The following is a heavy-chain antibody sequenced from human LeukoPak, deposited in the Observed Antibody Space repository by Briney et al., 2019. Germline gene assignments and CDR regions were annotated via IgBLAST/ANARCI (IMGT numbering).Heavy chain of an antibody. CDR2: ISAYNANT. D-gene: IGHD2-2*01. J-gene: IGHJ1*01. Sequence: EASVKLSCTASGYTFTSYSFSWVRQAPGQGLEWMGWISAYNANTDYAQKVQGRVTMTTDTSTSTDYMGLRSLRSDDTAMYYCVRDRYCSRSSCNPAARGYFLYWGQGTLVTVSS. CDR1: GYTFTSYS. CDR3: VRDRYCSRSSCNPAARGYFLY. V-gene: IGHV1-18*01.